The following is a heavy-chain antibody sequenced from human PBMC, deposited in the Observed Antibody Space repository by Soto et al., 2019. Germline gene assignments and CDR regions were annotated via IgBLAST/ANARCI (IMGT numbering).Heavy chain of an antibody. D-gene: IGHD3-10*01. J-gene: IGHJ4*02. V-gene: IGHV4-30-4*01. CDR3: ARGSDVLARGVKFFHY. Sequence: SETLSLTCTASGGSVSNGDYFWSWIRQSPGKGLECIGYSSSSGNTYYNPSLKSRATLSVDTSNNQFSLRLTSVTVEDTAVYYCARGSDVLARGVKFFHYWGQGTLVTVSS. CDR2: SSSSGNT. CDR1: GGSVSNGDYF.